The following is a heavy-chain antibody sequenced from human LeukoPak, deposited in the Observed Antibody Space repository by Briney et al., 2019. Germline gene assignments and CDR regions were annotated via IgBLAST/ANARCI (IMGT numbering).Heavy chain of an antibody. CDR2: IYPGDSDT. J-gene: IGHJ1*01. V-gene: IGHV5-51*01. CDR1: GYSFTSYW. D-gene: IGHD3-10*01. CDR3: ARNYGSGSYYIPLGD. Sequence: PGESLKISCKGSGYSFTSYWIGWVRQMPGKGLEWRGIIYPGDSDTRYSPSFQGQVTISADKSISTAYLQWSILKASDTAMYYCARNYGSGSYYIPLGDWGQGTLVTGSS.